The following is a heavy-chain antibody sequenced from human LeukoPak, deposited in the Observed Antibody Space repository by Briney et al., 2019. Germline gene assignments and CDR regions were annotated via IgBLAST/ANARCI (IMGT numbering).Heavy chain of an antibody. J-gene: IGHJ3*02. Sequence: GESLKISCKGSGYSFTSYWIGWVRQMPGKGLEWMGIIYPGDSDTRYSPSFQGQVTISADKSISTAYLQWSSLKASDTAMYYCARQGELAYYYDSSGYAGAFDIWGQGTMVTVSS. CDR2: IYPGDSDT. CDR3: ARQGELAYYYDSSGYAGAFDI. V-gene: IGHV5-51*01. CDR1: GYSFTSYW. D-gene: IGHD3-22*01.